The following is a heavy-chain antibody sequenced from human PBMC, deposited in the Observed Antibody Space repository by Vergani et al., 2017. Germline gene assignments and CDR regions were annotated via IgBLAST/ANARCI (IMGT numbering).Heavy chain of an antibody. D-gene: IGHD2-21*02. CDR3: ARRLCGGHCSFEY. Sequence: QVQLQQWGAGLLKPSETLSLTCAVYGGSFSGYYWSWIRQPPGKGLEWIGEINHSGSTNYNPSLKSRVTISVDTSKNQFSLKLSSVTAADTAVYYCARRLCGGHCSFEYWGQGTLVTVSS. CDR2: INHSGST. V-gene: IGHV4-34*01. J-gene: IGHJ4*02. CDR1: GGSFSGYY.